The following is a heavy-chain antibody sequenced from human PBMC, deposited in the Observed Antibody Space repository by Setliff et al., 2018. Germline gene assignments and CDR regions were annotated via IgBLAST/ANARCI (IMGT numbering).Heavy chain of an antibody. CDR2: INHSGST. V-gene: IGHV4-34*01. CDR1: GGSFSTYY. Sequence: PSETLSLTCAVYGGSFSTYYWIWIRQPPGKGLEWIGEINHSGSTNYNPSLKSRVTISVDTSKNQFSLKLSSVTAADTAVYYCATEKFPGDWGDYWGQGTLVTVSS. CDR3: ATEKFPGDWGDY. J-gene: IGHJ4*02. D-gene: IGHD2-21*01.